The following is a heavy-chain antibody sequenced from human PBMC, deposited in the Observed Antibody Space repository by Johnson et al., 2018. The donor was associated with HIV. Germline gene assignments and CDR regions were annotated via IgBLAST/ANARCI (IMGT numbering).Heavy chain of an antibody. V-gene: IGHV3-30-3*01. J-gene: IGHJ3*02. Sequence: QVQLVESGEGVVQPGRSLRLSCAASGFTFSSYAMHWVRQAPGKGLEWVAVISYDGSNKYYADSVKGRFTISRDNSKNTLYLQMNSRRAEDTAVFYCARDRGYLDAFDIWGQGTMVTVSS. CDR2: ISYDGSNK. CDR1: GFTFSSYA. D-gene: IGHD1-26*01. CDR3: ARDRGYLDAFDI.